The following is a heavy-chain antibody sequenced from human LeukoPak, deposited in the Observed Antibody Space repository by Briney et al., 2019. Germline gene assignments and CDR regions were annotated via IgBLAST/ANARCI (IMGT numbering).Heavy chain of an antibody. CDR2: IGGGPV. D-gene: IGHD2-8*01. J-gene: IGHJ3*02. CDR1: GFTFSNYA. CDR3: AKDSYSHNGIFDALDI. Sequence: PGGFLRLSCAASGFTFSNYAMTWVRQAPGKGLEWVSTIGGGPVYYADSVKGRFTISRDDSKNTLFLQMNSLRAEDTTIYYCAKDSYSHNGIFDALDIWGQGTMVTVSS. V-gene: IGHV3-23*01.